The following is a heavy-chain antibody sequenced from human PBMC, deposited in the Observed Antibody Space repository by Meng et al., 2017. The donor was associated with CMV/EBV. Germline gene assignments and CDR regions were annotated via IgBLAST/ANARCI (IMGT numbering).Heavy chain of an antibody. D-gene: IGHD6-13*01. Sequence: SETLSLTCTVSGGSISSYYWSWIRQPPGKGLEWIGYIYYSGITNYNPSLKSRVTISVDTSKNQFSLELSSVTAADAAVYYCARLIAAAGLYYYYGMDVWGQGTTVTVSS. J-gene: IGHJ6*02. V-gene: IGHV4-59*01. CDR3: ARLIAAAGLYYYYGMDV. CDR1: GGSISSYY. CDR2: IYYSGIT.